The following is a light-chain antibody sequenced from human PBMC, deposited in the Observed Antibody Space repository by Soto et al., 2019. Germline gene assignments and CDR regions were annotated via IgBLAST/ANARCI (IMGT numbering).Light chain of an antibody. Sequence: EIVFTQSPGPLSLSPGERATLSCRASQSVTSNSLAWYHQKFGQPPRLLIYGASSRATGIPDRFSGSGSGTDFTLTISRLEPEDFAVYYCQQHGSSLGPSTFGQGTRLEIK. CDR1: QSVTSNS. V-gene: IGKV3-20*01. J-gene: IGKJ5*01. CDR3: QQHGSSLGPST. CDR2: GAS.